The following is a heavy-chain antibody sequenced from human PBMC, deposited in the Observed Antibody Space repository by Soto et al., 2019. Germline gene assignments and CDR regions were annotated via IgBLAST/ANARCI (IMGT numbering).Heavy chain of an antibody. CDR2: ISWNSGSI. J-gene: IGHJ3*02. V-gene: IGHV3-9*01. Sequence: GGSLRLSCAASGFTFDDYAMHWVRQAPGKGLEWVSGISWNSGSIGYADSVKGRFTISRDNAKNSLYLQMNSLRAEDTALYYCAKDVTYQLLRGNDAFDIWGQGTMVTVSS. CDR3: AKDVTYQLLRGNDAFDI. D-gene: IGHD2-2*01. CDR1: GFTFDDYA.